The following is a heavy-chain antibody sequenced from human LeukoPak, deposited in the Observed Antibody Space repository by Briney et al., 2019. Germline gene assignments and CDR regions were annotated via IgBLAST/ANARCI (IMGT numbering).Heavy chain of an antibody. CDR1: GFTFNTYW. CDR2: INPDGSET. CDR3: APGAGLDAFDI. D-gene: IGHD3/OR15-3a*01. Sequence: GGSLRLSCAASGFTFNTYWMHWVRQAPGKGLVWVSHINPDGSETNYADSVTGRFTISRDNVKNTLYLQMNSLRAEDTAVYYCAPGAGLDAFDIWGQGTMVTVSS. V-gene: IGHV3-74*01. J-gene: IGHJ3*02.